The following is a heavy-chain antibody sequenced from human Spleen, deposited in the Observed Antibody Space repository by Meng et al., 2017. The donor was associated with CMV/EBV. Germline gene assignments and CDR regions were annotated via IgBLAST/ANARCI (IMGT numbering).Heavy chain of an antibody. V-gene: IGHV3-23*01. J-gene: IGHJ6*02. Sequence: GGSLRLSCAASGFTFSSYAMSWVRQAPGKGLEWVSAISGSGGSTYYADSVKGRFTISRDNSKNTLYLQMNSLRAEDTAVYYCARDWGYYSYGMDVWGQGTTVTVSS. D-gene: IGHD3-16*01. CDR1: GFTFSSYA. CDR3: ARDWGYYSYGMDV. CDR2: ISGSGGST.